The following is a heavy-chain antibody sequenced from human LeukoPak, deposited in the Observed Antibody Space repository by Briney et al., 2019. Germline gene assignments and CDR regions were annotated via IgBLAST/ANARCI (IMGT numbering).Heavy chain of an antibody. CDR2: INHSGRT. V-gene: IGHV4-34*01. Sequence: SETLSLTCAVYGGSFSGYYCSWIRQPPGKGLEWIGEINHSGRTNYNPSLKSRVTISVDTSKNQFSLKLSSVTATDMAVYYCARRQNDAFDIWGQGTMVTVSS. CDR1: GGSFSGYY. J-gene: IGHJ3*02. CDR3: ARRQNDAFDI.